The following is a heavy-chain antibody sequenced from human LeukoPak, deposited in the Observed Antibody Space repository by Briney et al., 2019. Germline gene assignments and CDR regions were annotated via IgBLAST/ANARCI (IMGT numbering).Heavy chain of an antibody. CDR1: GGSFSGYY. D-gene: IGHD2-21*01. CDR2: INHSGST. J-gene: IGHJ4*02. V-gene: IGHV4-34*01. CDR3: ARGPISYCGGDCYFSYYFDY. Sequence: SETLSLTCAVYGGSFSGYYWSWIRHPPGKGLEWIGEINHSGSTNYNPSLKSRVTISVDTSKNQFSLKLSSVTAADTAVYYCARGPISYCGGDCYFSYYFDYWGQGTLVTVSS.